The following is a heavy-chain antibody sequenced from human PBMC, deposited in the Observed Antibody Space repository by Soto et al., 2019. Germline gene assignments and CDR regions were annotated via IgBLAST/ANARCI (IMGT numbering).Heavy chain of an antibody. D-gene: IGHD1-26*01. CDR3: ARNGGSSNFDY. J-gene: IGHJ4*02. CDR1: GCSISRSNW. CDR2: IYHSGST. Sequence: SETLSLTCAVSGCSISRSNWWTWVRQPPGKGLEWIGEIYHSGSTNYNPSLKSRVTISVDKSKNQFSLKLSSVTAADTAVYYCARNGGSSNFDYWGQGTQVTVSS. V-gene: IGHV4-4*02.